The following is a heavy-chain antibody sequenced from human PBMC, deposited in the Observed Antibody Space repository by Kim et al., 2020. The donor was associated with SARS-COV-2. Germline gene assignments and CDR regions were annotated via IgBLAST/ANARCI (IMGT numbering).Heavy chain of an antibody. D-gene: IGHD6-6*01. V-gene: IGHV3-30-3*01. CDR2: ISYDGNT. Sequence: GGSLRLSCAASGVTFWSAAMHWVCQAPGKGLEWVAIISYDGNTLYADSVKGRFTISRDDSKNTLYLQMNSLKPEDTAVFYCARETGDYSSSFFDYWGQGTLVTVSA. CDR1: GVTFWSAA. J-gene: IGHJ4*02. CDR3: ARETGDYSSSFFDY.